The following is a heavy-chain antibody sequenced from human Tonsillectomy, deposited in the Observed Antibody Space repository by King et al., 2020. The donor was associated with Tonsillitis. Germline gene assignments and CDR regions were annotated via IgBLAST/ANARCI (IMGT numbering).Heavy chain of an antibody. CDR3: ARQAGKDYGMDV. D-gene: IGHD6-19*01. CDR1: GYNFASHW. CDR2: IDPSDCYI. J-gene: IGHJ6*02. V-gene: IGHV5-10-1*03. Sequence: VQLVESGAEVKKPGESLRISCTGSGYNFASHWISWVRQIPGKGLEWMGGIDPSDCYIKYSPSFQGHVTISADKSISTAYLQWSSLKASDTAMYYCARQAGKDYGMDVWGQGTTVTVSS.